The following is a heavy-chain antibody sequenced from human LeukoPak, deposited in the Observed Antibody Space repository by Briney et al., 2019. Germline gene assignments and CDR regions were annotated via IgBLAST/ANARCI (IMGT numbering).Heavy chain of an antibody. J-gene: IGHJ5*02. D-gene: IGHD3-3*01. CDR1: GGSFSGYY. CDR3: ARARITIFGVAENWFDP. V-gene: IGHV4-34*01. CDR2: INHSGST. Sequence: SETLSLTCAVYGGSFSGYYWSWIRQPPGKGLEWIGEINHSGSTNYNPSLKSRVTISVDTSKNQFSLKLSSVTAADTAVYYCARARITIFGVAENWFDPWGQGTLVTVSS.